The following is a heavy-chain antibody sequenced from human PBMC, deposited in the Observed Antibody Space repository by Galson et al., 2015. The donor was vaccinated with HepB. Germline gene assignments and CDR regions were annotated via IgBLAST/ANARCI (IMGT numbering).Heavy chain of an antibody. D-gene: IGHD2-15*01. Sequence: SLRLSCAASGFTFSSYSMNWVRQAPGKGLEWVSSISSSSSYIYYADSVKGRFTISRDNAKNSLYLQMNSLRAEDTAVYYCARAGCSGGSCYSSYFDYWGQGTLVTVSS. V-gene: IGHV3-21*01. CDR3: ARAGCSGGSCYSSYFDY. CDR1: GFTFSSYS. J-gene: IGHJ4*02. CDR2: ISSSSSYI.